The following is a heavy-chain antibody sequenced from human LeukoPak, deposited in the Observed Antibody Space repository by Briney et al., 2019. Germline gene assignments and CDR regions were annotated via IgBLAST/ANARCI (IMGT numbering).Heavy chain of an antibody. V-gene: IGHV3-21*01. D-gene: IGHD4-17*01. Sequence: GGSLRLSCAAFGFTFSSYTMNWVRQAPGKGLEWVSSISVNSDHKPYADSVKGRFTISRDNAKNSLYLQMNSLGVDDTAVYYCTRGSYGDYDYWGQGSLVAVSS. J-gene: IGHJ4*02. CDR2: ISVNSDHK. CDR1: GFTFSSYT. CDR3: TRGSYGDYDY.